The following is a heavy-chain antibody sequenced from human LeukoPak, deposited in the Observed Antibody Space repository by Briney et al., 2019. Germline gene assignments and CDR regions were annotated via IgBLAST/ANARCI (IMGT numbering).Heavy chain of an antibody. V-gene: IGHV3-30-3*01. D-gene: IGHD3-22*01. CDR2: ISYDGSNK. CDR3: ARGYYYDSSGYEKEDY. Sequence: GGSLRLSCADSGFTFSSYAMHWVRQAPGKGLEWVAVISYDGSNKYYADSVKGRFTISRDNSKNTLYLQMNSLRAEDTAVYYCARGYYYDSSGYEKEDYWGQGTLVTVSS. J-gene: IGHJ4*02. CDR1: GFTFSSYA.